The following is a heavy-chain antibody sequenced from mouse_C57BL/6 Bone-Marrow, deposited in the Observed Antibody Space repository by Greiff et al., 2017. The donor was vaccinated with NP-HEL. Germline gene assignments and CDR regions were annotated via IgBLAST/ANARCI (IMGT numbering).Heavy chain of an antibody. CDR2: IYPRDGST. Sequence: QVQLQQSGPELVKPGASVKLSCKASGYTFTSYDIHWVKQRPGQGLEWIGWIYPRDGSTKYNEKFKGKATLTVDTSSSTAYMELHSLTSDDSSFYFCARWDYYYGSSGFAYWGQGTLVTVSA. J-gene: IGHJ3*01. CDR3: ARWDYYYGSSGFAY. V-gene: IGHV1-85*01. D-gene: IGHD1-1*01. CDR1: GYTFTSYD.